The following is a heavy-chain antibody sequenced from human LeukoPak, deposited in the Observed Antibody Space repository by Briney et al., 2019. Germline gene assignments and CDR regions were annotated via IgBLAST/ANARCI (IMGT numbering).Heavy chain of an antibody. V-gene: IGHV1-2*02. Sequence: ASVKVSCKASGYTXTAYYIHWVRQAPGQGLEWMGLINPNSGATTYAQRFQGRVTMTRDTSIRTVYMDLSRLRSDDTAMYYCARDQGWRFDLWGQGTLVTVSS. J-gene: IGHJ4*02. D-gene: IGHD6-19*01. CDR1: GYTXTAYY. CDR2: INPNSGAT. CDR3: ARDQGWRFDL.